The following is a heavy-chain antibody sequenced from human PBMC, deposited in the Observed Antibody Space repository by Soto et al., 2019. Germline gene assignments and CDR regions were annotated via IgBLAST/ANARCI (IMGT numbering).Heavy chain of an antibody. CDR3: ARDRSNSPDLFDY. Sequence: SETLSLTCTVSGGSISSDDYYWSWIRQPPGRGLEWIGYIYYSGRTSYNPSLKSRVTISMDTSKNQFSLKLTSVSAADTAVYYCARDRSNSPDLFDYWGQGTLVTVSS. CDR1: GGSISSDDYY. J-gene: IGHJ4*02. V-gene: IGHV4-30-4*01. CDR2: IYYSGRT. D-gene: IGHD6-6*01.